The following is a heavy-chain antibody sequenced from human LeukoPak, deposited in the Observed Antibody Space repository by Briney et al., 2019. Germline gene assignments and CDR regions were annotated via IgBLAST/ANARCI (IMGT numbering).Heavy chain of an antibody. V-gene: IGHV3-23*01. J-gene: IGHJ4*02. CDR1: GFTFSSYA. D-gene: IGHD3-3*01. Sequence: GGSLRLSCAASGFTFSSYAMSWVRQAPGKGLEWVSAISGSDGSTYYADSVKGRFTISRDNSKNTLYLQMNSLRSDDTAVYYCARGDYYDFWSGYQDPDYYFDYWGQGTLVTVSS. CDR3: ARGDYYDFWSGYQDPDYYFDY. CDR2: ISGSDGST.